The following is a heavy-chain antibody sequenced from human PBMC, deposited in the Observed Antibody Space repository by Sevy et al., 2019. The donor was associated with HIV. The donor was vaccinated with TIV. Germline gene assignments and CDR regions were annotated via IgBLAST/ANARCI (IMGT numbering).Heavy chain of an antibody. CDR1: GGTFSSFA. J-gene: IGHJ6*02. CDR2: IIPIFGTT. CDR3: ARPSDGSGRGYQNYFYYYGMDD. D-gene: IGHD3-10*01. V-gene: IGHV1-69*13. Sequence: ASVKVSCKASGGTFSSFALSWVRQAPGQGLEWMGGIIPIFGTTKYAQKFQGRVTIIADESTSTAYMELSSLGSEDTAMYYCARPSDGSGRGYQNYFYYYGMDDWGPGTTVTVSS.